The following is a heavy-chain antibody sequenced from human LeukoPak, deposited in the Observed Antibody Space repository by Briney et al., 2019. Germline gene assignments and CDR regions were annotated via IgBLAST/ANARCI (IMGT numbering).Heavy chain of an antibody. D-gene: IGHD3-10*01. CDR1: GFTFSSYE. J-gene: IGHJ3*02. Sequence: GGSLRLSCAASGFTFSSYEMNWVRQAPGKGLEWVSYISSSGSTIYYADSVKGRFTISRDNAKNSLYLQMNSLRAEDTAVYYCARGLGKWFGEFNFFDIWGQGTMVTVSS. V-gene: IGHV3-48*03. CDR2: ISSSGSTI. CDR3: ARGLGKWFGEFNFFDI.